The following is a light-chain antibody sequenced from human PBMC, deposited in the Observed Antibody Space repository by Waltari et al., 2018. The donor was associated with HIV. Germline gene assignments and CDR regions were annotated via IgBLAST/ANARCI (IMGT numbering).Light chain of an antibody. CDR3: GTWDSSLSTGM. CDR1: SSNIGNNY. J-gene: IGLJ3*02. V-gene: IGLV1-51*01. CDR2: ENN. Sequence: QSVLTQPPSVSAAPGQKVTISCSGTSSNIGNNYVSWYQQLPGTAPKLLIFENNKRPSVIPDRFSGSKSGTSATLGITGLQTGDEADYYCGTWDSSLSTGMFGGGTKLTVL.